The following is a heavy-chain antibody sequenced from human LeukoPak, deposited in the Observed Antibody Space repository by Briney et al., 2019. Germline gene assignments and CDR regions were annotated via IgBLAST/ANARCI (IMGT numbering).Heavy chain of an antibody. CDR1: GGSISSYY. CDR2: IYYSGST. D-gene: IGHD2-2*01. Sequence: SETLSLTCTVSGGSISSYYWSWLRQPPGKGLEGIGYIYYSGSTNYNPSLKSRVTISVDTSKNQFSLKLSSVTAADTAVYYCARGWGRGGSTSLDAFDIWGQGTMVTVSS. J-gene: IGHJ3*02. V-gene: IGHV4-59*01. CDR3: ARGWGRGGSTSLDAFDI.